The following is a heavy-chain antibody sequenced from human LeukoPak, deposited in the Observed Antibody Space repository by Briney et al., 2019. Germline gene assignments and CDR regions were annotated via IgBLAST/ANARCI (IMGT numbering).Heavy chain of an antibody. V-gene: IGHV4-59*01. CDR3: ARETRGGPLDY. CDR1: GGSISSYY. CDR2: IYYSGST. Sequence: SETLSLTCTVSGGSISSYYWSWIRQPPGKGLEWIGYIYYSGSTNYNPSLKSRVTISVDTSKNQFSLKLSSVTAADTAVYYCARETRGGPLDYWGQGTLVTVSS. J-gene: IGHJ4*02. D-gene: IGHD2-15*01.